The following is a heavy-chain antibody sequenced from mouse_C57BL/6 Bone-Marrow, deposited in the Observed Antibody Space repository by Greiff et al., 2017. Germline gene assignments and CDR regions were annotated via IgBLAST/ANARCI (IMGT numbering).Heavy chain of an antibody. CDR1: GYTFTSYG. CDR2: IYPRSGNT. Sequence: QVQLQQSGAELARPGASVKLSCKASGYTFTSYGISWVKQRTGQGLEWIGEIYPRSGNTYYNEKFKGKATLTADKSSSTAYMELRSLTSEDSAVEFCAVYGNGDDWGQGTTLTVSS. D-gene: IGHD2-1*01. V-gene: IGHV1-81*01. J-gene: IGHJ2*01. CDR3: AVYGNGDD.